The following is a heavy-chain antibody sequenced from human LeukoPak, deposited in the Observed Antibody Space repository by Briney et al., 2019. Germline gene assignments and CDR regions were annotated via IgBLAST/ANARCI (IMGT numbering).Heavy chain of an antibody. CDR1: GGSISSGDYY. V-gene: IGHV4-30-4*01. Sequence: SETLSLTCTVSGGSISSGDYYWSWIRQPPGKGLEWIGYIYYSGSTYYTPSLRGRVTISVDTSKNQFSLNLSSVTAADTAVYYCARGVSDSSGYYYKYYFDYWGQGTLVTVSS. D-gene: IGHD3-22*01. CDR3: ARGVSDSSGYYYKYYFDY. CDR2: IYYSGST. J-gene: IGHJ4*02.